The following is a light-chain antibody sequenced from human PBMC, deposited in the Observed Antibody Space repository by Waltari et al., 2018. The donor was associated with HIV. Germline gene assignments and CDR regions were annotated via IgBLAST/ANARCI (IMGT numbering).Light chain of an antibody. CDR2: QDS. J-gene: IGLJ2*01. Sequence: SYELTQPPSVSVSPGQTASITCSGDKLGDKYACWYQQKPGQSPVLVIYQDSKRPSGIPELFSGSNSGNTATLTISGTQAMDEADYYCQAWDSSTAGVVFGGGTKLTVL. CDR3: QAWDSSTAGVV. CDR1: KLGDKY. V-gene: IGLV3-1*01.